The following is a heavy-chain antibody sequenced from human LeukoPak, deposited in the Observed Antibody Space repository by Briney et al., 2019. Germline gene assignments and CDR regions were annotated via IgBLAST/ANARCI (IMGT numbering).Heavy chain of an antibody. V-gene: IGHV4-34*01. Sequence: SETLSLTCAVYGGSFSGYYWSWIRQPPGKGLEWIGEINHSGSTYYNPSLKSRVTISVDTSKNQFSLKLSSVTAADTAVYYCARGHGSYGFPGGYWGQGTLVTVSS. J-gene: IGHJ4*02. CDR1: GGSFSGYY. CDR2: INHSGST. CDR3: ARGHGSYGFPGGY. D-gene: IGHD5-18*01.